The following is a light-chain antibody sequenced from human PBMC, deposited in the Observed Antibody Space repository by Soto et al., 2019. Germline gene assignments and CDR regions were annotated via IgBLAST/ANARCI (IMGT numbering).Light chain of an antibody. J-gene: IGLJ2*01. Sequence: QSALTQPASVSGSPGQSITISCTGTSSDVGGYNYVSWYQQHPGKAPKLMIYDVSNRPSGVSNRFSGSKSGNTASLTISGLQAEDEADYYCSSYTSSSTQFRGGTKLTVL. CDR3: SSYTSSSTQ. V-gene: IGLV2-14*01. CDR1: SSDVGGYNY. CDR2: DVS.